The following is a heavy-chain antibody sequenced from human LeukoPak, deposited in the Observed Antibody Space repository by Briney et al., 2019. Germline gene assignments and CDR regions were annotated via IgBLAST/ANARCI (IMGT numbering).Heavy chain of an antibody. V-gene: IGHV3-21*01. CDR1: GFTFSSYS. CDR2: ISSSSSYI. D-gene: IGHD3-22*01. CDR3: ARGPYDSSGPYDY. J-gene: IGHJ4*02. Sequence: PGGSLRLSCAASGFTFSSYSMNWVPQAPGKGLEWVSSISSSSSYIYYADSVKGRFTISRDNAKNSLYLQMNSLRAEDTAVYYCARGPYDSSGPYDYSGQGTLVTVSS.